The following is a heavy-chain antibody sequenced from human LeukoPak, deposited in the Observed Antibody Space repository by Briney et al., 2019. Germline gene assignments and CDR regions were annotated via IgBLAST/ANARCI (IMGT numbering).Heavy chain of an antibody. CDR3: AKGPGADDFWRGYFLS. V-gene: IGHV3-23*01. Sequence: TGGSLRLSCAASGFTFSSYAMSWVRQAPGKGLEWVSGLSGNGIDTYSADSERGRFTISRDNSKNTLYLQMNSLRAEDTTVYYCAKGPGADDFWRGYFLSWGQGTLVTVSS. CDR2: LSGNGIDT. CDR1: GFTFSSYA. J-gene: IGHJ4*02. D-gene: IGHD3-3*01.